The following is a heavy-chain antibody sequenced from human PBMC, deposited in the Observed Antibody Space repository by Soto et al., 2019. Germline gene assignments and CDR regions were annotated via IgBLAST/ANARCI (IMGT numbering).Heavy chain of an antibody. D-gene: IGHD4-4*01. CDR3: ATKKLGSNRLDY. J-gene: IGHJ4*01. CDR2: IYYSGST. CDR1: GGSISSCDYF. V-gene: IGHV4-30-4*01. Sequence: PSETLSLTCTVSGGSISSCDYFWSCIRQPPGKGIEWNGYIYYSGSTYYNQSLKNRVTISVDTSKNHFSLKLCSVSASDTAVYYCATKKLGSNRLDYSGQRTLVTVSS.